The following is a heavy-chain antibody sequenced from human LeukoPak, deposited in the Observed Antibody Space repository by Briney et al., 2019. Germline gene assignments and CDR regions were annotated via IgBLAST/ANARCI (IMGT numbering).Heavy chain of an antibody. V-gene: IGHV1-2*06. J-gene: IGHJ3*02. CDR2: INPNSGGT. CDR1: GYTFTGYY. Sequence: ASVKVSCKASGYTFTGYYMHWVRQAPGQGLEWMGRINPNSGGTNYAQKFQGRVTMTRDTSISTAYMELSRLRSDDTAVYYCAKDGDMEYNSRITIFGVVRIDAFDMWGQGTMVTVSS. CDR3: AKDGDMEYNSRITIFGVVRIDAFDM. D-gene: IGHD3-3*01.